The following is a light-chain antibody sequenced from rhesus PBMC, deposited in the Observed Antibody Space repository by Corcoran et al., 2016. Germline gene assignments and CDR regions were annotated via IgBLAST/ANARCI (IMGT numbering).Light chain of an antibody. CDR2: YAS. Sequence: DIQMTQSPSSLSASVGDTVTITCRASQGIRNYLAWYQQTTVKAPKPLIYYASRLESGVPSRFSGSGSGTDCTLTISSLQAEDFATYYCQQHNSYPRTFGQGTKVEIK. CDR3: QQHNSYPRT. V-gene: IGKV1S16*01. CDR1: QGIRNY. J-gene: IGKJ1*01.